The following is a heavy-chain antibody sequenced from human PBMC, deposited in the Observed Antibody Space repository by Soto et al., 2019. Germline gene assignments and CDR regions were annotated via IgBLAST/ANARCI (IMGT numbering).Heavy chain of an antibody. J-gene: IGHJ4*02. V-gene: IGHV4-30-4*01. D-gene: IGHD3-22*01. Sequence: SETLSLTCTVSGGSISSGDYYWSWIRQPPGKGLEWIGYIYYSGSTYYNPSLKSRVTISVDTSKNQFSLKLSSVTAADTAVYYCARGGGTYYYDSSGYCDFDYWGQGTLVTVS. CDR3: ARGGGTYYYDSSGYCDFDY. CDR1: GGSISSGDYY. CDR2: IYYSGST.